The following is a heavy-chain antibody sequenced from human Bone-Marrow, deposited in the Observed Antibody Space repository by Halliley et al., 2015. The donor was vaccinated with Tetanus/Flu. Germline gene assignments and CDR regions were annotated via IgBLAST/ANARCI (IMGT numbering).Heavy chain of an antibody. J-gene: IGHJ4*02. CDR2: IYYSVT. D-gene: IGHD2-15*01. CDR1: GGAISSYY. Sequence: TLSLTCTVSGGAISSYYWNWIRQAPEKGLEWIGNIYYSVTKYNPSLRGRATISVDTSKNQFSVKLSSVTAADTAIYYCAGGYAGGFCSGGTCWTHWGQGILVTVSS. V-gene: IGHV4-59*01. CDR3: AGGYAGGFCSGGTCWTH.